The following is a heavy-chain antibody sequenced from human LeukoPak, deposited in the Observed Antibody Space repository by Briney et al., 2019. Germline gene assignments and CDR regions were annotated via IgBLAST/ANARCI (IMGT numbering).Heavy chain of an antibody. J-gene: IGHJ4*02. D-gene: IGHD3-10*01. CDR1: GYTFTSYY. Sequence: SVKVSCKASGYTFTSYYMHWVRQAPGQGLEWMGGIIPIFGTANYAQKFQGRVTITADESTSTAYMELSSLRSEDTAVYYCARAAYYYGSGSYAGGDYFDYWGQGTLVTVSS. CDR2: IIPIFGTA. V-gene: IGHV1-69*13. CDR3: ARAAYYYGSGSYAGGDYFDY.